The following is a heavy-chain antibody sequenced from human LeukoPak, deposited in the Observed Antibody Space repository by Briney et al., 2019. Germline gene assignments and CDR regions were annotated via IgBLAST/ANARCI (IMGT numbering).Heavy chain of an antibody. Sequence: PGGSLRLSCAASGFTFSSYSMNWVRQAPGKGLEWVSSISSSSSYIYYADSVKGRFTISRDNAKNSLYLQMNSLGPEDTAVYYCARDPYSGNYGNYYYYYMDVWGKGTTVTVSS. CDR1: GFTFSSYS. V-gene: IGHV3-21*01. CDR2: ISSSSSYI. D-gene: IGHD1-26*01. CDR3: ARDPYSGNYGNYYYYYMDV. J-gene: IGHJ6*03.